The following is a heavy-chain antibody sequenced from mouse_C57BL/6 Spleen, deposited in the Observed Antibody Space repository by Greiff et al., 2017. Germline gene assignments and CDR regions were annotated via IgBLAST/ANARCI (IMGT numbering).Heavy chain of an antibody. J-gene: IGHJ1*03. CDR3: ARGWLLGYFDV. D-gene: IGHD2-3*01. V-gene: IGHV5-12*01. CDR2: ISNGGGST. Sequence: EVKVVESGGGLVQPGGSLKLSCAASGFTFSDYYMYWVRQTPEKRLEWVAYISNGGGSTYYPDTVKGRFTIARDNAKNTLYLQMSRLKSEDTAMYYGARGWLLGYFDVWGTGTTVTVSS. CDR1: GFTFSDYY.